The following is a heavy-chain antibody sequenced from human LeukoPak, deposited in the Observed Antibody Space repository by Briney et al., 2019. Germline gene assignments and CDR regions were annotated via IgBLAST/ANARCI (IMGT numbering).Heavy chain of an antibody. J-gene: IGHJ4*02. CDR1: GCRFTTNW. D-gene: IGHD6-13*01. CDR2: IFPGDSDT. V-gene: IGHV5-51*01. CDR3: AKSSFRGAIAAAGVDY. Sequence: GGSLQISCKASGCRFTTNWIGGVRQLPGQGREWMGIIFPGDSDTRYSPSFQGQVTISADKSISTAYLQWRSLKASDTAIYYCAKSSFRGAIAAAGVDYWGQGTLVTVSS.